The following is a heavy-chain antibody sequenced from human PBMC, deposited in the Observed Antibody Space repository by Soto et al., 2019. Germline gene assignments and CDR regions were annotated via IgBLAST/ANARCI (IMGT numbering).Heavy chain of an antibody. CDR1: GGTFSSYA. CDR3: ARVANDFWSGYYRGRWFDP. J-gene: IGHJ5*02. V-gene: IGHV1-69*01. Sequence: QVQLVQSGAEVKKPGSSVKVSCKASGGTFSSYAISWVRQAPGQGLEWMGGITPIFGTANYAQKFQGRVTITADESTSTAYMELSSLRSEDTAVYYCARVANDFWSGYYRGRWFDPWGQGTLVTVSS. CDR2: ITPIFGTA. D-gene: IGHD3-3*01.